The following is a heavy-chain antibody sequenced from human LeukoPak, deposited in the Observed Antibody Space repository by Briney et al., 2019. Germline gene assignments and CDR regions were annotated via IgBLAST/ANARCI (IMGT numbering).Heavy chain of an antibody. CDR3: AKDITIFGVVIIDYYYYGMDV. D-gene: IGHD3-3*01. Sequence: GGSLRLSCAASGFTFSSYAMSWVRQAPGKGLEWVSAISGDGGSTYYADSVKGRFTISRDNSKNSLYLQMNSLRTEDTALYYCAKDITIFGVVIIDYYYYGMDVWGQGTTVTVSS. CDR2: ISGDGGST. CDR1: GFTFSSYA. V-gene: IGHV3-43*02. J-gene: IGHJ6*02.